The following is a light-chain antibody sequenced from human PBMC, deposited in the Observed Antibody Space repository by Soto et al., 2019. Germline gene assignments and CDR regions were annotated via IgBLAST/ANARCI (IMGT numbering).Light chain of an antibody. CDR2: TAS. CDR3: QQSHSSPLS. Sequence: IQMTQSPSSLSASVGDRVTITCRASQNIGRNLNWYQQKPGEAPELLIYTASNLQSGVPSRFSGSGSGTDFALTISSLQPEESAVYYCQQSHSSPLSFGGGTKVEFK. CDR1: QNIGRN. J-gene: IGKJ4*01. V-gene: IGKV1-39*01.